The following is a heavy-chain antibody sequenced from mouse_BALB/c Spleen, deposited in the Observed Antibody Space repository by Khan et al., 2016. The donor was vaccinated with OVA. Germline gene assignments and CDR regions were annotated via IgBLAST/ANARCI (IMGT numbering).Heavy chain of an antibody. D-gene: IGHD2-1*01. V-gene: IGHV5-9-3*01. CDR1: GFTFSTYA. J-gene: IGHJ3*01. CDR3: ARSAYGNFAY. Sequence: DVKLVESGGGLVKPGGSLKLSCAASGFTFSTYAMSWVRQTPEKRLEWVATINSDGDYTYYPDNVTGRFPISRDNAKNTLYLQMSSLRSEDTAMYYCARSAYGNFAYWGQGTLVTVSA. CDR2: INSDGDYT.